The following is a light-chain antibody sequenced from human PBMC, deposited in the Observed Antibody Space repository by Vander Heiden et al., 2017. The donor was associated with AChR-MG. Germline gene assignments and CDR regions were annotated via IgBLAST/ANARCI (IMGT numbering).Light chain of an antibody. CDR2: AAS. CDR1: QGISSY. Sequence: DIQLTQSPYFLSAFVGDRVTIPCRASQGISSYLAWYQQKPGKAPKLLIYAASTLQSGVPSRFSGSGSGTEFTLTISSLQPEDFATYYCQQLNSYPRTFGQGTKVEIK. V-gene: IGKV1-9*01. J-gene: IGKJ1*01. CDR3: QQLNSYPRT.